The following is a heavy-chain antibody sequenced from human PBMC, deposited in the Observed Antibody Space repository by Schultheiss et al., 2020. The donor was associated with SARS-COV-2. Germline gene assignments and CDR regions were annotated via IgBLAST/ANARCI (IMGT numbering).Heavy chain of an antibody. Sequence: SETLSLTCAVYGGSFSGYYWSWIRQPPGKGLEWIGEINHSGSTNYNPSLKSRVTISVDTSKNQFSLKLSSVTAADTAVYYCARDRTGTKTANAFDIWGQGTMVTVSS. J-gene: IGHJ3*02. D-gene: IGHD1-1*01. CDR3: ARDRTGTKTANAFDI. CDR2: INHSGST. V-gene: IGHV4-34*01. CDR1: GGSFSGYY.